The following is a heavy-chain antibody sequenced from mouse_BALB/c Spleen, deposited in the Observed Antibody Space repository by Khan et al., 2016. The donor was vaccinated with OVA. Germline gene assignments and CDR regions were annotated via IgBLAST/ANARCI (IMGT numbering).Heavy chain of an antibody. CDR3: ASELGRYYAMDY. Sequence: EVQLQESGPGLVKPSQSLSLTCTVTGYSITSDYAWNWIRQFPGNKLEWMGYISYSGSTTYNPSLKSRISITRDQSKDQFFLQLKSGTSEDTATYYCASELGRYYAMDYWGQGTSVTVSS. CDR1: GYSITSDYA. D-gene: IGHD4-1*01. J-gene: IGHJ4*01. V-gene: IGHV3-2*02. CDR2: ISYSGST.